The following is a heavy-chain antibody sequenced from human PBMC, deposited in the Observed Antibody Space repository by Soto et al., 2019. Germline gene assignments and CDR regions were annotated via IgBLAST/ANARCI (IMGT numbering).Heavy chain of an antibody. CDR2: INAGNGNT. CDR1: GYTFTSYA. D-gene: IGHD1-7*01. J-gene: IGHJ6*02. V-gene: IGHV1-3*01. Sequence: ASVKVSCKASGYTFTSYAMHWVRQAPGQRLEWMGWINAGNGNTKYSQKFQGRVTITRDTSASTAYMELSSLRSEDTAVYYCARDRGNWNYPSVYYYYGMDVWGQGTTVTVSS. CDR3: ARDRGNWNYPSVYYYYGMDV.